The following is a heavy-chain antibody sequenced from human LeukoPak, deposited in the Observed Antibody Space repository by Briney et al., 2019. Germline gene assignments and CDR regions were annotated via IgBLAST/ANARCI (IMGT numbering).Heavy chain of an antibody. J-gene: IGHJ4*02. CDR3: ARTRYYYGSRSYGAPYYFDY. CDR1: GASITSSGYY. D-gene: IGHD3-10*01. Sequence: SETLSLTCTVSGASITSSGYYWGWIRQPPGKGLEWIGTIYHSGSTYYNPSLKNRLTISVDTSKNQFSLKLSSVTAADTAVYYCARTRYYYGSRSYGAPYYFDYWGQGTLVTVSS. V-gene: IGHV4-39*01. CDR2: IYHSGST.